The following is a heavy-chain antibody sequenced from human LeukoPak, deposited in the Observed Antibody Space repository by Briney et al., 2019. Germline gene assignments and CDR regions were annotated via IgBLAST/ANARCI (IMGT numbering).Heavy chain of an antibody. CDR2: IKQEGVET. D-gene: IGHD5-12*01. CDR3: ARGGIHSGNYHFDS. Sequence: GGSLRLSCAASGFTFSNYWMTWVRQAPGKGLEWVAIIKQEGVETYYAESVKGRFTISRDNAKNSLFLEMNSPRDDDTAVYYCARGGIHSGNYHFDSGGRGTPVSVSS. CDR1: GFTFSNYW. J-gene: IGHJ4*02. V-gene: IGHV3-7*01.